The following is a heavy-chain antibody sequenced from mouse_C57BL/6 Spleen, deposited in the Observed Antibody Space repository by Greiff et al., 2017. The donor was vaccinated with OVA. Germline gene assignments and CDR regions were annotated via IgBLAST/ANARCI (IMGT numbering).Heavy chain of an antibody. V-gene: IGHV1-54*01. D-gene: IGHD2-2*01. CDR2: INPGSGGT. J-gene: IGHJ3*01. CDR1: GYAFTNYL. Sequence: QLQQSGAELVRPGTSVKVSCKASGYAFTNYLIEWVKQRPGQGLEWIGVINPGSGGTNYNEKFKGKATLTADKSSSTAYMQLSSLTSEDSAVYFCARSDYGYAWFAYWGQGTLVTVSA. CDR3: ARSDYGYAWFAY.